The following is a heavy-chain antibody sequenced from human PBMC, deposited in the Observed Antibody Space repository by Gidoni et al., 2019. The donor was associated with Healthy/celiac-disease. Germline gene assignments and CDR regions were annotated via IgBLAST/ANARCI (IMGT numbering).Heavy chain of an antibody. J-gene: IGHJ4*02. Sequence: QVQLQQWGAGLLTPSETLSLTCAVYGGAFSGYYWSWIRQPPGKGLEWIGEINHSGSTNYNPSLKSRVTISVDTSKNQFSLKLSSVTAADTAVYYCAREGVYCSSTSCYLDDYWGQGTLVTVSS. V-gene: IGHV4-34*01. CDR1: GGAFSGYY. D-gene: IGHD2-2*01. CDR3: AREGVYCSSTSCYLDDY. CDR2: INHSGST.